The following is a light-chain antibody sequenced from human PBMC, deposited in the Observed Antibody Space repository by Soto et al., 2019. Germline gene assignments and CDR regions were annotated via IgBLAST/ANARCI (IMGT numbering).Light chain of an antibody. CDR2: GTS. V-gene: IGKV3-20*01. Sequence: EIVLTQSPGTLSLSPGDTATLSCRASQTIGSNYLAWYQQKPGQAPRVLIYGTSTWATGIPYRFSGSGSGTDFTLSISSLEPEDFAVYYCQQYNYWPWTFGQGTKVDIK. J-gene: IGKJ1*01. CDR3: QQYNYWPWT. CDR1: QTIGSNY.